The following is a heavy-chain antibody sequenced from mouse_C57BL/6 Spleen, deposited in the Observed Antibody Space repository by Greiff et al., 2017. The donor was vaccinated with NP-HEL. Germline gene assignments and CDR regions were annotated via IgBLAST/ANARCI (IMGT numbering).Heavy chain of an antibody. CDR1: GYTFTSYG. CDR3: AREGLLTAVVARDYFDY. J-gene: IGHJ2*01. V-gene: IGHV1-81*01. D-gene: IGHD1-1*01. CDR2: IYPRSGNT. Sequence: VQGVESGAELARPGASVKLSCKASGYTFTSYGISWVQQRTGQGLEWIGEIYPRSGNTYYNEQFKGKATLLPDKPSSTSHMELRSLTSEDSAVYFCAREGLLTAVVARDYFDYWGQGTTLTVSS.